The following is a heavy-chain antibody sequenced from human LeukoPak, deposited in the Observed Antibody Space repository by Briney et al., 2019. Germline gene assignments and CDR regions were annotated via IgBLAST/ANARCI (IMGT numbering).Heavy chain of an antibody. D-gene: IGHD6-19*01. CDR2: IGGRGGST. J-gene: IGHJ3*02. CDR1: GFTFSSYT. CDR3: AKGEGYSSGWSDAFDI. Sequence: GGSLRLSCAASGFTFSSYTMNWVRQAPGKGLEWVSAIGGRGGSTFYADSVKGRFTISRDNSKNTLYLQMNSLRAEDTAVYYCAKGEGYSSGWSDAFDIWGQGTMVTVSS. V-gene: IGHV3-23*01.